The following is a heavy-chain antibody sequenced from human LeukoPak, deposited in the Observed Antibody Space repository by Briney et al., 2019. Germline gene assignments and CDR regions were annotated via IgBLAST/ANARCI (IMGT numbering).Heavy chain of an antibody. D-gene: IGHD5-12*01. CDR2: ISRDGSTT. V-gene: IGHV3-74*01. J-gene: IGHJ4*02. CDR3: ARVRLRSGYDAIDY. CDR1: GFTLSSYW. Sequence: PWGSLRLSCAASGFTLSSYWMDWVRQAPGIGLVWVAGISRDGSTTTYAGSVKGRFTISRDNAKNTLYLQMNSLRAEDTAVYYCARVRLRSGYDAIDYWGQGTLVTVCS.